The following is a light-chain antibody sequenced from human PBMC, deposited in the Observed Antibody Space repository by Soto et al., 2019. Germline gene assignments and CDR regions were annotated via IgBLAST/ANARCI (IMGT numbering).Light chain of an antibody. Sequence: QSALTQPASVSGSPGQSITISCTGTSSDVGGYNYVSWYQQHPGKAPKLMIYEVSNRPSGVSNRFSGSKSGNTASLTISGIQAEEEPDYHCSSYTTSRTRSVLVTGTNVTGL. V-gene: IGLV2-14*01. CDR3: SSYTTSRTRSV. J-gene: IGLJ1*01. CDR1: SSDVGGYNY. CDR2: EVS.